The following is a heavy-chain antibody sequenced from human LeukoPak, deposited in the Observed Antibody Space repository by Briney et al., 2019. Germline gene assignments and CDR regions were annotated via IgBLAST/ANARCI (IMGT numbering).Heavy chain of an antibody. CDR1: GYNFANYG. V-gene: IGHV1-18*01. J-gene: IGHJ4*02. D-gene: IGHD1-26*01. CDR2: ITAYNGHT. Sequence: ASVKVSCKASGYNFANYGITWVRQAPGQGLEWMGWITAYNGHTDYAQSLQGRVTMTTDTSTSTAYMELRSLRSDDTAVYYYARVTVGTTSGEYWGQGTLVTVSS. CDR3: ARVTVGTTSGEY.